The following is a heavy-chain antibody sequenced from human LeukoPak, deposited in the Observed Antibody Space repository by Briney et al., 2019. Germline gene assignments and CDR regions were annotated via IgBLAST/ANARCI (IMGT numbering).Heavy chain of an antibody. V-gene: IGHV3-23*01. Sequence: PGGSLRLSCAASGFTFSSYAMSWVRQAPGKGLDWVSGISGSGGSTYYADSVKGRFTISRDNSKNTLYLQMNSLRAEDTAVYECAREGDIVVVPAAIHAFDIWGQRTMVTVSS. D-gene: IGHD2-2*01. CDR2: ISGSGGST. CDR1: GFTFSSYA. CDR3: AREGDIVVVPAAIHAFDI. J-gene: IGHJ3*02.